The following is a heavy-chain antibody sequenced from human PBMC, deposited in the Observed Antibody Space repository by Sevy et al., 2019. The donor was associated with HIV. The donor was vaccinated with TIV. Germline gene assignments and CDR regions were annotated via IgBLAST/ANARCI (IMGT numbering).Heavy chain of an antibody. D-gene: IGHD2-21*01. Sequence: GESLKISCAASGFSFSSYGIHWVRQAPGKGLEWMSYIQYDGSNKDYADSVKGRFTISRDNSKNTLYLQMNSLRVEDTAVFYCVKEGGGEGGDHWGQGTLVTVSS. CDR3: VKEGGGEGGDH. V-gene: IGHV3-30*02. CDR2: IQYDGSNK. CDR1: GFSFSSYG. J-gene: IGHJ4*02.